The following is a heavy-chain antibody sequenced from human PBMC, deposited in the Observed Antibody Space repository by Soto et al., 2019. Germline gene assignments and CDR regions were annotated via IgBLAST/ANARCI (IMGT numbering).Heavy chain of an antibody. V-gene: IGHV1-69*02. CDR2: IIPILGIA. Sequence: QVQLVQSGAEVQKPGSSVKVSCKASGGTFSSYTISWVRQAPGQGLEWMGRIIPILGIANYAQKFQGRVTITADKSTSTAYMELSSLRSEDTAVYYCARGVAVAGTDAFDIWGQGTMVTVSS. J-gene: IGHJ3*02. CDR3: ARGVAVAGTDAFDI. CDR1: GGTFSSYT. D-gene: IGHD6-19*01.